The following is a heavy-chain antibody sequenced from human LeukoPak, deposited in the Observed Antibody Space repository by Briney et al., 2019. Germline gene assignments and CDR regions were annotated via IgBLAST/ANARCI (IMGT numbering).Heavy chain of an antibody. CDR3: ARRGRVEPLDY. CDR1: GGSISSSSYY. CDR2: IYYSGST. Sequence: PSETLSLTCTVSGGSISSSSYYWGWIRQPPGKGLEWIGSIYYSGSTYYNPSLKSRVTISVDTSKNQFSLKLSSVTAADTAVYYCARRGRVEPLDYWGQGTLVTVSS. D-gene: IGHD1-1*01. J-gene: IGHJ4*02. V-gene: IGHV4-39*01.